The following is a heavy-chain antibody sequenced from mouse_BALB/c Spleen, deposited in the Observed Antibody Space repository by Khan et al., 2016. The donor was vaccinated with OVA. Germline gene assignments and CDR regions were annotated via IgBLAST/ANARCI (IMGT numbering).Heavy chain of an antibody. D-gene: IGHD2-14*01. CDR1: GYSITSDYV. V-gene: IGHV3-2*02. CDR2: ISSSGSA. CDR3: ARALYYSYGYGLDY. Sequence: EVELVESGPGLVKPSQSLSLTCTATGYSITSDYVWNWIRQLPGDRQEWMGNISSSGSASYNPSFKSRISITRDTSKNQFFLQLNSVTTEDTATYFCARALYYSYGYGLDYWGRGSSVTVSS. J-gene: IGHJ4*01.